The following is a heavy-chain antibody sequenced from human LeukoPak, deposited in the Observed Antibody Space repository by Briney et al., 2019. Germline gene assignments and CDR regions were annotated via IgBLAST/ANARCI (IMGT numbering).Heavy chain of an antibody. J-gene: IGHJ6*02. Sequence: GGSLRLSCAASGFTVSSNYMSWVRQAPGKGLEWVSLIYSGGSTYYADSVKGRFTISRDNSKNTLYLQMNSLRAEATAVYYCASRDKGYYYGMDVWGQGTTVTVSS. CDR3: ASRDKGYYYGMDV. D-gene: IGHD5-24*01. V-gene: IGHV3-66*01. CDR1: GFTVSSNY. CDR2: IYSGGST.